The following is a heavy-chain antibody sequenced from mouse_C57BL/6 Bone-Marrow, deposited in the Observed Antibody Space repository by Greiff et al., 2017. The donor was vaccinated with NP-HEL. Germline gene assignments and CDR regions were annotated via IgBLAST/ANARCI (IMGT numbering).Heavy chain of an antibody. CDR2: ISDGGSYT. D-gene: IGHD2-4*01. J-gene: IGHJ2*01. Sequence: EVMLVESGGGLVKPGGSLKLSCAASGFTFSSYAMSWVRQTPEKRLEWVATISDGGSYTYYPDNVKGRFTISRDNAKNNLYLQLSHLKSEDTAMYYCARVYDYDGDLDYWGQGTTLTVSS. CDR1: GFTFSSYA. CDR3: ARVYDYDGDLDY. V-gene: IGHV5-4*03.